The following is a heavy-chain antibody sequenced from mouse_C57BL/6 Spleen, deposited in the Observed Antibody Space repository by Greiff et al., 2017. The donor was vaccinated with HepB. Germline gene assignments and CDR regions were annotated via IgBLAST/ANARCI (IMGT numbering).Heavy chain of an antibody. D-gene: IGHD1-1*01. J-gene: IGHJ1*03. CDR3: TRPGTTGVNWSFDV. CDR1: GFTFSDAW. V-gene: IGHV6-6*01. CDR2: IRNKANNHAT. Sequence: EVKVEESGGGLVKPGGSMKLSCAASGFTFSDAWMDWVRQSPEKGLEWVAEIRNKANNHATYYAESVKGRFTISRDDSKSSVYLQMNSLRAEDTGIYYCTRPGTTGVNWSFDVWGTGTTVTVSS.